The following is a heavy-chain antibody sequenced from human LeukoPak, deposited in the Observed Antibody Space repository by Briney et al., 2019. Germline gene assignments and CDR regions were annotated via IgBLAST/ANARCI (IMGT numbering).Heavy chain of an antibody. CDR3: ARDAPLFTSYYGMDV. J-gene: IGHJ6*02. D-gene: IGHD3-3*01. Sequence: SVKVSCKASGGTFSSYAISWVRQAPGQGLEWMGGIIPIFGTANYAQKFLGRVTITADESTSTAYMELSSLRSEDTAVYYCARDAPLFTSYYGMDVWGQGTTVTVSS. V-gene: IGHV1-69*13. CDR1: GGTFSSYA. CDR2: IIPIFGTA.